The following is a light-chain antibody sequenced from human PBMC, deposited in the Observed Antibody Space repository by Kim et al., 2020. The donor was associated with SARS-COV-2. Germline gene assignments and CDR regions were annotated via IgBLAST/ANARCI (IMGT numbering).Light chain of an antibody. Sequence: ASVGDKVTITCRASQDISNYLNGYQQKPGKAPSLLIYDASNLQPGDPSRFSGSGSGTDFTFTINSLQPEDIATYYCQHYDNVPITFGQGTRLEIK. V-gene: IGKV1-33*01. J-gene: IGKJ5*01. CDR1: QDISNY. CDR3: QHYDNVPIT. CDR2: DAS.